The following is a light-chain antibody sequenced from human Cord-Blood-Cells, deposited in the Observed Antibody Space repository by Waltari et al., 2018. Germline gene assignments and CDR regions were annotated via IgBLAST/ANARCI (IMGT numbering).Light chain of an antibody. V-gene: IGLV2-14*01. Sequence: QSALTQPASVSGSPGQSITISCPGTSSAVGGYNYVPWYQQHPGKAPKLMIYEVSNRPSGVSNRFSGSKSGNTASLTISGLQAEDEADYYCSSYTSSSTLWVFGTGTKVTVL. CDR2: EVS. CDR1: SSAVGGYNY. J-gene: IGLJ1*01. CDR3: SSYTSSSTLWV.